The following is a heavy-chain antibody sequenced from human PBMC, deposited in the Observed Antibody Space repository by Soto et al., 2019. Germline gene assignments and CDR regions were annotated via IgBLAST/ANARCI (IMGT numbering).Heavy chain of an antibody. CDR3: ARDPRYYDFWSGKYCWLDP. Sequence: SVKVSCKASGGTVSSYAISWVRQAPGQGLEWMGGIIPIFGTANYAQKFQGRVTITADESTSTAYMELSSLRSEDTAVYYCARDPRYYDFWSGKYCWLDPWGQGTLVTVSS. CDR2: IIPIFGTA. CDR1: GGTVSSYA. V-gene: IGHV1-69*13. J-gene: IGHJ5*02. D-gene: IGHD3-3*01.